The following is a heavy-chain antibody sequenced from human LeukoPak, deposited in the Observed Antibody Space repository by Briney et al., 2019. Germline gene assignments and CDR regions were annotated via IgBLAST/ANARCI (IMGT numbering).Heavy chain of an antibody. CDR2: ISSSGSTI. D-gene: IGHD5/OR15-5a*01. CDR3: AREVFPLYDVDY. V-gene: IGHV3-11*01. J-gene: IGHJ4*02. Sequence: LSLTCAVYGGTFSGYYWSWIRRPPGKGLEWVSYISSSGSTIYYAGSVKGRFTISRDNAKNSLYLQMNSLRAEDTAVYYCAREVFPLYDVDYWGQGTLVTVSS. CDR1: GGTFSGYY.